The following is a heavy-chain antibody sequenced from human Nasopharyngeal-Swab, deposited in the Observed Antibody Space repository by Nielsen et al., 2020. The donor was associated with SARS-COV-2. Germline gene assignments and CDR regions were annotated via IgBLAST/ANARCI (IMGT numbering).Heavy chain of an antibody. Sequence: GGSLRLSCAASGFTFSSYWMSWVRQAPGKGLEWVANIKQDGSERYYVDSVKGRFTISRDNAKNSLYLQMNSLRAEDTAVYYCASLSSSSWFFDYWGQGTLVTVSS. D-gene: IGHD6-13*01. CDR1: GFTFSSYW. J-gene: IGHJ4*02. CDR2: IKQDGSER. CDR3: ASLSSSSWFFDY. V-gene: IGHV3-7*01.